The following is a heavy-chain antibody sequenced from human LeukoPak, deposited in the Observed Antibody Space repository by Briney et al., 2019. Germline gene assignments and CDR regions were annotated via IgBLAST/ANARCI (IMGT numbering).Heavy chain of an antibody. CDR3: ARDPRDSSGYYPDDY. Sequence: GASVKVSCKASGYTFTSYGISWVRQAPGQGLEWMGRIIPILGIANYAQKFQGRVTITADKSTSTAYMELSSLRSEDTAVYYCARDPRDSSGYYPDDYWGQGTLVTVSS. D-gene: IGHD3-22*01. CDR2: IIPILGIA. J-gene: IGHJ4*02. CDR1: GYTFTSYG. V-gene: IGHV1-69*04.